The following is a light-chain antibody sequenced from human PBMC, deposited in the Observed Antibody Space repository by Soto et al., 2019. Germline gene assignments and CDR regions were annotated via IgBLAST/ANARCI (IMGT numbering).Light chain of an antibody. V-gene: IGKV1-39*01. CDR2: AAS. J-gene: IGKJ2*01. CDR1: QRISNS. CDR3: QQSYSSPQMYT. Sequence: DLQMTQSPSSLSASVGDRVTITCRASQRISNSLNWYQQKPGKAPDLLIYAASNLQSGVPSRFSGSESGTDFTHTNSSLQPEDFATYYCQQSYSSPQMYTFGQGTKLEIK.